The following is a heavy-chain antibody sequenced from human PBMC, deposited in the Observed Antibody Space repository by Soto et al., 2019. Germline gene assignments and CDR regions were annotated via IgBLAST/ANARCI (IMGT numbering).Heavy chain of an antibody. J-gene: IGHJ6*02. Sequence: GGSLRLSCAASGFTFSSYAMSWVRQAPGKGLEWVSAISGGGSTYYADSVKGRFTISRDNSKNTLYLQMNSLRAEDTAVYYCAKDAYTAGYYYYGMDVWGQGTTVTVSS. CDR2: ISGGGST. CDR1: GFTFSSYA. V-gene: IGHV3-23*01. CDR3: AKDAYTAGYYYYGMDV. D-gene: IGHD3-16*01.